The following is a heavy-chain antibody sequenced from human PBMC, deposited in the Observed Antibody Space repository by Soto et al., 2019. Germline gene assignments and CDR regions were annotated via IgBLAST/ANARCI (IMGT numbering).Heavy chain of an antibody. V-gene: IGHV3-21*01. CDR1: GFTFSSYS. D-gene: IGHD3-3*01. CDR3: ARVETYHDFWSAYYTGNVYGMDV. J-gene: IGHJ6*02. CDR2: ISSSSSYI. Sequence: GGSLRLSCAASGFTFSSYSMNWVRQAPGKGLEWVSSISSSSSYIYYADSVKGRFTISRDNAKNSLYLQMNSLRAEDTAVYYCARVETYHDFWSAYYTGNVYGMDVWGQGTAVTVSS.